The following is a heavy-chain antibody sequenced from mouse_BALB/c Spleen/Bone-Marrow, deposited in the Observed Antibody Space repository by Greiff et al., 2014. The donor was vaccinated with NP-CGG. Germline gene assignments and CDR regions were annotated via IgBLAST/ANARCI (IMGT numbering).Heavy chain of an antibody. CDR1: GYTFTSYW. Sequence: QVQLQQSGPELVRPGASVKMSCKASGYTFTSYWMHWVKQRPGQGLEWIGMIDPSNSETRLNQEFKDKATLNVDKSSNTAYMQLSSLTSEDSAVYYCARNYRYPRPYAMDYWGQGTSVTASS. J-gene: IGHJ4*01. V-gene: IGHV1S127*01. CDR3: ARNYRYPRPYAMDY. CDR2: IDPSNSET. D-gene: IGHD2-14*01.